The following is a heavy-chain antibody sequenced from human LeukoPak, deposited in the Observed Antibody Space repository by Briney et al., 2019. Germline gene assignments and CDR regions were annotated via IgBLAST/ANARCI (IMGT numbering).Heavy chain of an antibody. V-gene: IGHV4-34*01. CDR3: ARGRPAVDY. Sequence: SETLSLTCAVYGGSFSGYYWSWIRQPPGKGLEWIGEIDHSGSTNYNPSLKSRVTISVDTSKNQFSLKLSSVTAADTAVYYCARGRPAVDYWGQGTLVTVSS. J-gene: IGHJ4*02. CDR1: GGSFSGYY. CDR2: IDHSGST.